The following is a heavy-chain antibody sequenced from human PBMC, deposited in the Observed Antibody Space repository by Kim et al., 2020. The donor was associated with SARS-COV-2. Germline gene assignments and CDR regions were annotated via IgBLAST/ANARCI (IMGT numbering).Heavy chain of an antibody. V-gene: IGHV5-51*01. CDR1: GYSFTSHW. J-gene: IGHJ3*02. D-gene: IGHD6-13*01. CDR3: ARLHSYSTFPPAGGPFDI. Sequence: GASLKISCKGSGYSFTSHWIGWVRQMPGKGLESMGIIYADDSDTRYSPSFQGHVTISVDKSFNTAYLQWSSLKASDTATYYCARLHSYSTFPPAGGPFDIWSEGTVVTVSS. CDR2: IYADDSDT.